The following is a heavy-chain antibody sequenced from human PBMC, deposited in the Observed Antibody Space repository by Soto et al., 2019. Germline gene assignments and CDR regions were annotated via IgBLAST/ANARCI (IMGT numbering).Heavy chain of an antibody. CDR3: AKDSPPSPYIAAAGTQYYYYGMDV. Sequence: ASVKVSCKASGYTFTSYGISWVRQAPGQGLEWMGWISAYNGNTNYAQKLQGRVTMTTDTSTSTAYMELRSLRSDDTAVYYCAKDSPPSPYIAAAGTQYYYYGMDVWGQGTTVTVSS. J-gene: IGHJ6*02. CDR2: ISAYNGNT. V-gene: IGHV1-18*01. CDR1: GYTFTSYG. D-gene: IGHD6-13*01.